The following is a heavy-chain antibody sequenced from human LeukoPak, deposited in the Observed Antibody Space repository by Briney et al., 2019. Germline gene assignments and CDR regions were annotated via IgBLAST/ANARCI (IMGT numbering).Heavy chain of an antibody. J-gene: IGHJ4*02. Sequence: PGGSLRLSCAASGFIFSDYYMGWVRQAPGKGLEWVSAISGSGGSTYYADSVQGRFTISRDNSKNALYLQMNSLRAGDTAVYYCAQAPLYGDLYYFDYWGQGTLVTVSS. CDR1: GFIFSDYY. CDR3: AQAPLYGDLYYFDY. V-gene: IGHV3-23*01. CDR2: ISGSGGST. D-gene: IGHD4-17*01.